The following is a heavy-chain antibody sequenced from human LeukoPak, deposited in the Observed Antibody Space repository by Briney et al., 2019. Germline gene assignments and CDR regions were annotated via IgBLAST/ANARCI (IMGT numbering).Heavy chain of an antibody. J-gene: IGHJ4*02. CDR1: GGSISSSSYY. CDR2: IYYSGST. Sequence: SETLSLTCTVSGGSISSSSYYWGWIRQPPGKGLEWIGSIYYSGSTYYNPSLKSRVTISVDTSKNQFSLKLSSVTAADTAVYYCARHLDLGSYYAPIDYLGQGTLVTVSS. CDR3: ARHLDLGSYYAPIDY. D-gene: IGHD1-26*01. V-gene: IGHV4-39*01.